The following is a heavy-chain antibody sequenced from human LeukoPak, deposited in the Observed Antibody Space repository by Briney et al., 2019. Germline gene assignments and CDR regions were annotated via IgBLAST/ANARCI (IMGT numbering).Heavy chain of an antibody. CDR2: ISYDGSNK. Sequence: GRSLRLSCAASGFTFSSYGMHWVRQAPGKGLEWVAVISYDGSNKYYADSVKGRFTIFRDNSKNTLYLQMNSLRAEDTAVYYCARVTFGVVIYYFDYWGQGTLVTVSS. CDR3: ARVTFGVVIYYFDY. J-gene: IGHJ4*02. CDR1: GFTFSSYG. D-gene: IGHD3-3*01. V-gene: IGHV3-30*03.